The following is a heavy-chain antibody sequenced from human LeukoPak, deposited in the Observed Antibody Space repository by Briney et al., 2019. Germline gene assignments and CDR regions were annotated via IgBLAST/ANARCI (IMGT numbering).Heavy chain of an antibody. CDR3: ARDGNYNDNPGWDFDN. CDR1: GFTFRNYG. J-gene: IGHJ4*02. CDR2: IWSDGSSK. Sequence: GGSLRLSRAASGFTFRNYGMHWVRQAPGKGLGRVAVIWSDGSSKYSADSVKGRFTISRDNSKNTLYLQVNSLRVEDRAVYYCARDGNYNDNPGWDFDNWGQGTLVTVSS. D-gene: IGHD1-7*01. V-gene: IGHV3-33*01.